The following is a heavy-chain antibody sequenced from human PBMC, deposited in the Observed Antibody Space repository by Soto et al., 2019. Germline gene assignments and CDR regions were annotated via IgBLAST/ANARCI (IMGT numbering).Heavy chain of an antibody. Sequence: SETLSLTCAVYGGSSSGYYWSWIRQPPGKGLEWMGEINHSGSTNYNPSLKSRVTISVDTSKNQFSLKLSSVTAADTAVYYCARAGLGYCSSTSCYKNLSTDWFDPWGQGTLVTVSS. CDR1: GGSSSGYY. D-gene: IGHD2-2*02. CDR2: INHSGST. V-gene: IGHV4-34*01. J-gene: IGHJ5*02. CDR3: ARAGLGYCSSTSCYKNLSTDWFDP.